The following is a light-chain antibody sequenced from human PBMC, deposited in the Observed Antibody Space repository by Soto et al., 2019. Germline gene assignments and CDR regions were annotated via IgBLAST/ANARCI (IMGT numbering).Light chain of an antibody. V-gene: IGKV3-11*01. Sequence: EVVLTQSPAALSLSTGERATLSFRASQSVSSYLAWYQQKPGQAPRLLIYDASNRATGIPARFSGSGSGTDFTLTFSSLEPEDFAVYYCQQRSNWPITSGQGTRLEIK. CDR2: DAS. CDR3: QQRSNWPIT. CDR1: QSVSSY. J-gene: IGKJ5*01.